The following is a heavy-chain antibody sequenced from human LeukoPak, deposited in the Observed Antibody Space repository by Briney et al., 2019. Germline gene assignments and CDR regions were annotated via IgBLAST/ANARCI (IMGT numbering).Heavy chain of an antibody. CDR3: ARLVVVTATAYFDY. CDR2: IYDSGST. Sequence: SETLSLTCTVSGGSIRSSYYYWGWIRQPPGKGLEWIGSIYDSGSTYYNPSLKSRVTISVDTSKNQFSLKLNSVTAADTAVYYCARLVVVTATAYFDYWGQGTLVTVSS. D-gene: IGHD2-21*02. V-gene: IGHV4-39*01. CDR1: GGSIRSSYYY. J-gene: IGHJ4*02.